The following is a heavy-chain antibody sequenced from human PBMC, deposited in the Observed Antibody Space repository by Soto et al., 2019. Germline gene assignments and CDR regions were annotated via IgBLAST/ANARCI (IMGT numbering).Heavy chain of an antibody. CDR3: TRGVATIRD. CDR2: VNHNGGP. J-gene: IGHJ4*02. Sequence: QEQLQQWGAGLLKPSETLSLTCAVNGGSFSDYTWSWIRQSPGKRLEWIGEVNHNGGPIYNPSLKSRVTILIDTSKTEFSLKVSSVTAADTAVYYCTRGVATIRDWGQGSLVTVSS. V-gene: IGHV4-34*02. CDR1: GGSFSDYT. D-gene: IGHD5-12*01.